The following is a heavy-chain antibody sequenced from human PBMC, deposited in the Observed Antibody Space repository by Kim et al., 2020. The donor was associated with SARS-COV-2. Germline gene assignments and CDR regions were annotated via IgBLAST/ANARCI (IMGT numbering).Heavy chain of an antibody. CDR1: GGSFSGYY. CDR3: ASWYTILGVGAE. J-gene: IGHJ4*02. V-gene: IGHV4-34*01. CDR2: INHSGST. D-gene: IGHD3-3*01. Sequence: SETLSLTCAVYGGSFSGYYWSWIRQPPGKGLEWIGEINHSGSTNYNPSLKSRVTISVDTSKKQFSLKLSSVTAADSAVYYCASWYTILGVGAEWGQGTRVTVSS.